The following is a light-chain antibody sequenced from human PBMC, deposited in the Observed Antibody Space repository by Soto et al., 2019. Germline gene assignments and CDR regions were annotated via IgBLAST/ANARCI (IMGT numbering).Light chain of an antibody. Sequence: QSVLTQPPSVSGSPGQSVTISCTGTSSDIGVYNRVSWYQQPPGTAPKLMIYEVSNRPSGVPDRFSGSKSGNTASLTISGFQAEDEADYYCSLYRSSTTLVFGTGTKVTVL. J-gene: IGLJ1*01. CDR2: EVS. V-gene: IGLV2-18*01. CDR3: SLYRSSTTLV. CDR1: SSDIGVYNR.